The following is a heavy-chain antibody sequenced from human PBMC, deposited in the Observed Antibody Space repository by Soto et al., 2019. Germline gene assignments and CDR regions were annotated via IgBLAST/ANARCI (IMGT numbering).Heavy chain of an antibody. D-gene: IGHD7-27*01. CDR3: AAAWYGSYLPLGMDP. CDR1: GYTFTSYG. J-gene: IGHJ5*02. CDR2: ISAYNGNT. Sequence: ASVKVSCKASGYTFTSYGISWVRQAPGQGLEWMGWISAYNGNTNYAQKFQERVTITRDMSTSTAYMELSSLRSEDTAVYYCAAAWYGSYLPLGMDPWGQGTLVTVSS. V-gene: IGHV1-18*04.